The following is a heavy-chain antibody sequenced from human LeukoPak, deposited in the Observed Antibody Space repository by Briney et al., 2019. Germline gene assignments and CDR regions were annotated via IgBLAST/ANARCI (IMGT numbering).Heavy chain of an antibody. Sequence: GGSLRLSCAASGFTFSSYSMNWVRQAPGKGLEGVAFIRYDGSNKYYVDSVKGRFTISRDNSKNTLYLQMNSLRAEDTAVYYCAKPSLYYYDTSGYYRYWYFDLGGRGTLVTVSA. V-gene: IGHV3-30*02. CDR3: AKPSLYYYDTSGYYRYWYFDL. CDR2: IRYDGSNK. D-gene: IGHD3-22*01. CDR1: GFTFSSYS. J-gene: IGHJ2*01.